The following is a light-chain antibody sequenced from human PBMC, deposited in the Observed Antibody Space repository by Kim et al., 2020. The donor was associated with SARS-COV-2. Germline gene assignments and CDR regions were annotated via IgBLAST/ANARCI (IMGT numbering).Light chain of an antibody. CDR1: QSVSSN. Sequence: VSPGERATLSCRASQSVSSNLAWYQQKPGQAPGLRIYGASTRATGIPARFSGSGSGTEFTLTISSLQSEAFAVYYCQQYNNWPLTFGQGTKVDIK. CDR3: QQYNNWPLT. CDR2: GAS. V-gene: IGKV3-15*01. J-gene: IGKJ1*01.